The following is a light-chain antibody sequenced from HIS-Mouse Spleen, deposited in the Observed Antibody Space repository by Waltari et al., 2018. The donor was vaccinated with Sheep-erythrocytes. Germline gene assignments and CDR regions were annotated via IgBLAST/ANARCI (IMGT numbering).Light chain of an antibody. CDR3: CSYAGSYNHV. J-gene: IGLJ1*01. CDR2: DVS. V-gene: IGLV2-11*01. CDR1: SSDVGGYHI. Sequence: QSALTQPRSVSGSPGQSVTISCTGTSSDVGGYHIVSWYQQYPGKAPKLMIYDVSKWPSGVPDRFSGSKSGNTASLTISGLQAEDEADYYCCSYAGSYNHVFATGTKVTVL.